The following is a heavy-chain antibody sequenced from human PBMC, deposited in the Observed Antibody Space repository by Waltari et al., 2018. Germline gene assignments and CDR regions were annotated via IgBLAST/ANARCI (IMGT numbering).Heavy chain of an antibody. CDR1: GYTFTAYY. V-gene: IGHV1-2*02. J-gene: IGHJ4*02. D-gene: IGHD3-22*01. CDR3: AANGEEDNDSSGYYPGY. CDR2: INPNSGAT. Sequence: QVQLMQSGAEVKKPGASVKVSCKASGYTFTAYYIHWVRQAPGQGPEWMGWINPNSGATTYARNFRARVTMTRDTSISTAYMELRRLKSDDTAVYYCAANGEEDNDSSGYYPGYWGQGALVTVSS.